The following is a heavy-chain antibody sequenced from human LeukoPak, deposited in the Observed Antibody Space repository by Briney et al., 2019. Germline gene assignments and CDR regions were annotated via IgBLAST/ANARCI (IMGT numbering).Heavy chain of an antibody. CDR2: INSDGSST. J-gene: IGHJ5*02. Sequence: PGGSLRLSCSASGFTFSSYWMHWVRQAPGKGLVWVSRINSDGSSTQYADPVKGRFTIPRDNAKHTLCLQMNSLRVEDTAVYYCASSRSYNWFDPWGQATLVTVSS. CDR3: ASSRSYNWFDP. V-gene: IGHV3-74*01. CDR1: GFTFSSYW.